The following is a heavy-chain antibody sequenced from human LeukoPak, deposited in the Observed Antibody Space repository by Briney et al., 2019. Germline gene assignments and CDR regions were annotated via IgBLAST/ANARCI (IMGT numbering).Heavy chain of an antibody. V-gene: IGHV4-61*09. CDR2: INHSGST. D-gene: IGHD2-2*01. CDR3: ARHGSTVPAAMIPFDP. J-gene: IGHJ5*02. Sequence: SQTLSLTCTVSGGSISSGSYYWSWIRQPAGKGLEWIGEINHSGSTNYNPSLKSRVTISVDTSKNQFSLKLSSVTAADTAVYYCARHGSTVPAAMIPFDPWGQGILVTVSS. CDR1: GGSISSGSYY.